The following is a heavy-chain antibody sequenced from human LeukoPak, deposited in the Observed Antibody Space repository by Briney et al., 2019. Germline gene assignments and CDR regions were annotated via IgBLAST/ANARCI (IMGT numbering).Heavy chain of an antibody. J-gene: IGHJ4*02. V-gene: IGHV4-38-2*02. CDR1: GYSISSGYY. CDR2: IYHSGST. D-gene: IGHD4-11*01. CDR3: ARDKSMTTVTTPWDYFDY. Sequence: SETPSLTCTVSGYSISSGYYWGWIRQPPGKGLEWIGSIYHSGSTYYNPSLKSRVTISVDTSKNQFSLKLSSVTAADTAVYYCARDKSMTTVTTPWDYFDYWGQGTLVTVSS.